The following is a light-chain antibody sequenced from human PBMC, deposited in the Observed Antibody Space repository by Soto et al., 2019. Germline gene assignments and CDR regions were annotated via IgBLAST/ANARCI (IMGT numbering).Light chain of an antibody. Sequence: QSALTQPASVSGCPGQSITISCTGTSSDVGGYNYVSWYQQHPGKAPKLMISDVSNRPSGVSNRFSGSKSGNTASLTISGLQAEDEADYYCSSYTSSSTPWVFGGGTKLTVL. CDR3: SSYTSSSTPWV. CDR2: DVS. V-gene: IGLV2-14*01. CDR1: SSDVGGYNY. J-gene: IGLJ2*01.